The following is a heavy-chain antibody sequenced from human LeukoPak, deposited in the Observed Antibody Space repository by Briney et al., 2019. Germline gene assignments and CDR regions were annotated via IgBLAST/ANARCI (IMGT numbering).Heavy chain of an antibody. CDR2: INPNNGGT. J-gene: IGHJ3*02. CDR3: AGEDNSSGYRPFDI. D-gene: IGHD3-22*01. CDR1: GYTFTGYY. Sequence: ASVKVSCKASGYTFTGYYIHWVRQAPGQGLEWMGRINPNNGGTNYAQKFQGRVTMTRDMSMSTAYMELSRLRSVDTAVYYCAGEDNSSGYRPFDIWGQGTMVTVPP. V-gene: IGHV1-2*06.